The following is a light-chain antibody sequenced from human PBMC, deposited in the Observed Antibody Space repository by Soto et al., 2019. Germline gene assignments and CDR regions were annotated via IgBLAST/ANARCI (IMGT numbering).Light chain of an antibody. CDR1: QSVSNNY. V-gene: IGKV3-20*01. J-gene: IGKJ1*01. CDR2: GAS. Sequence: EIVLTQSPGTLSLSPGERATLSCGASQSVSNNYLAWYQQKPGQAPRLLIYGASNRATGIPDRFSGSGSGTDFTLTISSLQSDDSATYYCQHYYGYSWTFGQGTKVEIK. CDR3: QHYYGYSWT.